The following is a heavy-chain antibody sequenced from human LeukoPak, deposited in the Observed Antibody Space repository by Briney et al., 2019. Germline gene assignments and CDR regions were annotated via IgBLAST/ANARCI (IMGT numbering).Heavy chain of an antibody. CDR1: GFTFSSYW. V-gene: IGHV3-7*01. J-gene: IGHJ4*02. Sequence: GGSLRLSCAASGFTFSSYWMSWVRQAPGKGLEWVANIKQDGSEKYYVDSVKGRFTISRDNAKNSLYPQMNSLRAEDTAVYYCARRAYYYDSSGYYQAAVIFDYWGQGTLVTVSS. CDR2: IKQDGSEK. D-gene: IGHD3-22*01. CDR3: ARRAYYYDSSGYYQAAVIFDY.